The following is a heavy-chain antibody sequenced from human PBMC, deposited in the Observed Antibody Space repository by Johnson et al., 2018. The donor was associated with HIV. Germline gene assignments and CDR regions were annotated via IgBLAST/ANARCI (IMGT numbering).Heavy chain of an antibody. V-gene: IGHV3-9*01. J-gene: IGHJ3*02. CDR3: AKGRYSSSWYLAGAFDI. CDR1: GFTFDDYA. Sequence: VQLVESGGGLVQPGRSLRLSCAASGFTFDDYAIHWVRQAPGKGLEWVSGISWNSGSIGYADSVKGRFTISRDNSKNTLYLQMNSLRAEDTAIYYCAKGRYSSSWYLAGAFDIWGQGTMVTVSS. CDR2: ISWNSGSI. D-gene: IGHD6-13*01.